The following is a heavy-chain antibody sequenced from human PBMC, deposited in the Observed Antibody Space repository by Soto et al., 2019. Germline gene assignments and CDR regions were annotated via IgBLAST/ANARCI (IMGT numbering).Heavy chain of an antibody. CDR2: ISSSGSTI. J-gene: IGHJ4*02. V-gene: IGHV3-48*03. CDR3: ERSLRITDDSSGYDY. Sequence: GGSLRLSCAASGFTFSSYEMNWVRQAPGKGLEWVSYISSSGSTIYYADSVKGRFTISRDNAKNSLYLQMNSLRAEDTAVYYCERSLRITDDSSGYDYWGQGTLVTVS. CDR1: GFTFSSYE. D-gene: IGHD3-22*01.